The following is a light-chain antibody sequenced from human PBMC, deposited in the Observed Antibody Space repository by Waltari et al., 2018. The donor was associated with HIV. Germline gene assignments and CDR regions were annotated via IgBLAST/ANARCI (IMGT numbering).Light chain of an antibody. CDR3: QQYTSSPT. J-gene: IGKJ1*01. CDR2: CTS. CDR1: QRVNINH. V-gene: IGKV3-20*01. Sequence: EMVLTQSPGTLSSSPGECVPLSCRASQRVNINHLAWYQHKPGQSPRLLIYCTSDRATGIPDRFSGSGSGTDFSLTINRLEPEDFAIYYCQQYTSSPTFGQGTKVDMK.